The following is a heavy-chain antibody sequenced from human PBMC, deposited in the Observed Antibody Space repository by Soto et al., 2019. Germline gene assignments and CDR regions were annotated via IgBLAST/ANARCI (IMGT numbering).Heavy chain of an antibody. CDR3: VRVGFNSHSDFDY. D-gene: IGHD2-21*01. CDR1: GYTFNSYY. V-gene: IGHV1-2*02. Sequence: QVQLVQSGAEVKKPGASVKVSCKASGYTFNSYYIHWVRQAPGQGLEWMGWINPNSDVTGYAQSFQARATKTSHMSITTAYMELTRLTSDDTAVYYCVRVGFNSHSDFDYWGQGTLITVSS. J-gene: IGHJ4*02. CDR2: INPNSDVT.